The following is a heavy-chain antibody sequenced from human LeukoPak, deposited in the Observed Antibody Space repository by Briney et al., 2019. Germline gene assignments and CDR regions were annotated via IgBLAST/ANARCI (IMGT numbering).Heavy chain of an antibody. Sequence: PGGSLRLSCAASGFTFSNAWMSWVRQAPGKGLEWVSAISGSGGSTYYADSVKGRFTISRDNSKNTLYLQMNSLRAEDTAVYYCAKNCEWELLVDYWGQGTLVTVSS. CDR1: GFTFSNAW. CDR2: ISGSGGST. CDR3: AKNCEWELLVDY. V-gene: IGHV3-23*01. J-gene: IGHJ4*02. D-gene: IGHD1-26*01.